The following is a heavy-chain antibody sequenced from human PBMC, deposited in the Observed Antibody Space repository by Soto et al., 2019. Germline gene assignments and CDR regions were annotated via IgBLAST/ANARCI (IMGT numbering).Heavy chain of an antibody. Sequence: SVKVSCKASGYIFTYRYLYWVRQAPGQALEWMGWIIPSNGNTNYAQKFQDRFSITRESSLSTVYMELRSLRSDDTGMYYCARSALADDGYNYLDSWGQGTLVTVSS. CDR1: GYIFTYRY. V-gene: IGHV1-45*02. D-gene: IGHD5-18*01. CDR3: ARSALADDGYNYLDS. J-gene: IGHJ5*01. CDR2: IIPSNGNT.